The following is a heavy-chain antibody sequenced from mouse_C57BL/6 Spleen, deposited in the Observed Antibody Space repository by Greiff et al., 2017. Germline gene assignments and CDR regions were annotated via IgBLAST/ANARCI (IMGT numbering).Heavy chain of an antibody. Sequence: QVQLKESGPELVKPGASVKISCKASGYAFSSSWMNWVKQRPGKGLEWIGRIYPGDGDTNYNGKFKGKATLTADKSSSTAYMQLSSLTSEDAAVYFCAANSYFDYWGQGTTLTVSS. D-gene: IGHD4-1*01. CDR1: GYAFSSSW. CDR3: AANSYFDY. J-gene: IGHJ2*01. CDR2: IYPGDGDT. V-gene: IGHV1-82*01.